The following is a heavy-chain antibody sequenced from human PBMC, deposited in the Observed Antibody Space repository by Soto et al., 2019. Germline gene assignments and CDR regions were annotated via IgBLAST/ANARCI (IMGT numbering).Heavy chain of an antibody. CDR2: YDPEDATV. D-gene: IGHD3-3*01. CDR1: GSTLSDLS. V-gene: IGHV1-24*01. CDR3: AAVRGLLECLSI. J-gene: IGHJ4*02. Sequence: QVQLEQSGAEVKKPGASVKVSCEVSGSTLSDLSIHWVRQAPGEGLEWMGGYDPEDATVTSAQRFQGRLTMTEDTSTDTAYMELSSLRYEDTAVYYCAAVRGLLECLSIWGQGTLVTVSS.